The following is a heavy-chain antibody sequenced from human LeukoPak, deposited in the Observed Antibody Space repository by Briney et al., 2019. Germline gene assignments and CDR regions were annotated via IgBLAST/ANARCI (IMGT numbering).Heavy chain of an antibody. Sequence: GGSLRLSCAASGFTFSDYYMSWIRQAPGKGLEWVSYISSSGSTIYYADSVKGRFTISRDNAKNSVYLHMNSLRAEDTALYYCARLSAYYYGSYFYYYMDVWGKGTTVTVSS. CDR3: ARLSAYYYGSYFYYYMDV. D-gene: IGHD3-10*01. CDR1: GFTFSDYY. V-gene: IGHV3-11*04. CDR2: ISSSGSTI. J-gene: IGHJ6*03.